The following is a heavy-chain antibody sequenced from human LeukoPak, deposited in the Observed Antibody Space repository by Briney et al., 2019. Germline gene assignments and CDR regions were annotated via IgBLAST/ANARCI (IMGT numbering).Heavy chain of an antibody. CDR1: GGSISSYY. V-gene: IGHV4-4*07. J-gene: IGHJ5*02. Sequence: PSETLSLTCTVSGGSISSYYWSWIRQPAGKGLEWIGRIYTSGSTNYNPSLKSRVTMSVDTSKNQFSLKLSSVTAADTAVYYCARVNLFRYSSPRGDWFDPWGQGTLVTVSS. D-gene: IGHD6-13*01. CDR3: ARVNLFRYSSPRGDWFDP. CDR2: IYTSGST.